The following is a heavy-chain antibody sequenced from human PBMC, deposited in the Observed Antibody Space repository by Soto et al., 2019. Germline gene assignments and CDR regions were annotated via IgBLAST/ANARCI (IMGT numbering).Heavy chain of an antibody. V-gene: IGHV4-34*01. J-gene: IGHJ3*02. CDR2: MSHSGGT. CDR1: GGSVNSGNYY. D-gene: IGHD1-1*01. Sequence: QVQLQQWGAGLLKPSETLSLTCAVFGGSVNSGNYYWSWIRQPPGKGLEWIGEMSHSGGTHFNPSRKSRVTISVDTPKNQISLKMSSVTAAATALYYCARVERGTATTVVDAFDIWGPGTMVTVSS. CDR3: ARVERGTATTVVDAFDI.